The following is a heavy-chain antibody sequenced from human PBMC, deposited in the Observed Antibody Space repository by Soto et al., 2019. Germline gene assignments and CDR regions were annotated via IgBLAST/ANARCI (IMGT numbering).Heavy chain of an antibody. V-gene: IGHV4-30-2*01. CDR3: ATVIPATRYFAF. CDR1: GGSIGNDDYS. CDR2: IYHSGTT. J-gene: IGHJ4*02. Sequence: PSETLSLTSTVSGGSIGNDDYSCSWVRQPPGKCLEWIGYIYHSGTTYYNPSLTSRVTISVDGSNNQFSLKLTSMTAADTAVYYCATVIPATRYFAFWGQGILVTVSS. D-gene: IGHD2-15*01.